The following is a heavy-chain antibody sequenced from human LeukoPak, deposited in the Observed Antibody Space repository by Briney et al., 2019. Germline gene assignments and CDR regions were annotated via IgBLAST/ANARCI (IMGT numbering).Heavy chain of an antibody. CDR1: GFTVTHYA. V-gene: IGHV3-64D*06. Sequence: PGGSLRLSCSASGFTVTHYAMHWVRQAPGKGLEYVSAVDANGRTTYYVDSVKGRFTISRDDSKNTLYLHMGSLRPEDTAIYYCYCRDDLPAWGQGTLVTISS. CDR3: YCRDDLPA. J-gene: IGHJ5*02. D-gene: IGHD5-24*01. CDR2: VDANGRTT.